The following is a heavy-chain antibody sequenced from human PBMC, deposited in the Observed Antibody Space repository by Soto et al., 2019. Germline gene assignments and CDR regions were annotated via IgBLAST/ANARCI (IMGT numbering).Heavy chain of an antibody. J-gene: IGHJ4*02. CDR1: GFTFSSYG. CDR2: ISYDGSNK. CDR3: AKELSGYYDSSGYYAFDY. Sequence: GSLRLSCAASGFTFSSYGMHWVRQAPGKGLEWVAVISYDGSNKYYADSVKGRLTISRDNSKNTLYLQMNSLRAEDTAVYYCAKELSGYYDSSGYYAFDYWGQGTLVTVSS. V-gene: IGHV3-30*18. D-gene: IGHD3-22*01.